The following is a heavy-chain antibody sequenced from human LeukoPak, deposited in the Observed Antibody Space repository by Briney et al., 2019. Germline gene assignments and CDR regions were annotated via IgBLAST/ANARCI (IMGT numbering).Heavy chain of an antibody. Sequence: PGGSLRLSCAASGFTFSSYWMHWVRQAPGKGLVWVSRINSDGSSTSYADSVKGRFTISRDNAKNTLYLQMNSLRAEDTAVYYCAREPYNWNDESRGAFDIWGQGTMVTVSS. CDR2: INSDGSST. J-gene: IGHJ3*02. CDR1: GFTFSSYW. CDR3: AREPYNWNDESRGAFDI. V-gene: IGHV3-74*01. D-gene: IGHD1-1*01.